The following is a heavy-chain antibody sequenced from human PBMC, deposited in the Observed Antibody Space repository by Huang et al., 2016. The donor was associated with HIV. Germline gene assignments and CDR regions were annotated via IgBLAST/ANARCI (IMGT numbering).Heavy chain of an antibody. V-gene: IGHV3-30*18. Sequence: QVHLVESGGGVVQPGGSLRLSCAASGFKLSGFGMHWVRQAPGTGLEVVAVISYDGRRQFYTDSVKCRFTISRDNSDNTLSLQMKGLRPDDTAVYYCAKESRWFSDFDHWGQGVLVSVSS. D-gene: IGHD2-15*01. CDR2: ISYDGRRQ. J-gene: IGHJ4*02. CDR1: GFKLSGFG. CDR3: AKESRWFSDFDH.